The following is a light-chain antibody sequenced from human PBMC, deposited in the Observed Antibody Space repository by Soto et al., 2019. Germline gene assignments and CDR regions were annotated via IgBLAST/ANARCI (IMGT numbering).Light chain of an antibody. CDR3: QQYDNCPPYT. V-gene: IGKV3-15*01. CDR1: RSVSSN. Sequence: EVVMTQSPATLSVSPGERATLSCRASRSVSSNLAWYQQKPGQPPRLLIYGASTRATGIPARFSGSGSGTQFTLTISSLQSEDFAVYYCQQYDNCPPYTFGQGTKLEIK. J-gene: IGKJ2*01. CDR2: GAS.